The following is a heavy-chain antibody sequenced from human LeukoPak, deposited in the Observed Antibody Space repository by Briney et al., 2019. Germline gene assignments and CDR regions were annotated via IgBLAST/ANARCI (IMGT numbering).Heavy chain of an antibody. J-gene: IGHJ4*02. CDR1: GFTFSSYW. CDR2: IKQDGSEE. D-gene: IGHD2-2*01. V-gene: IGHV3-7*01. CDR3: ARYRFCSSTSCYRDYFDY. Sequence: GGSLRLSCAASGFTFSSYWMSWVRQAPGKGLGWVANIKQDGSEEYYVDSVKGRFIISRDNAKNSLYLQMNSLRAEDTAVYYCARYRFCSSTSCYRDYFDYWGQGTLVTVSS.